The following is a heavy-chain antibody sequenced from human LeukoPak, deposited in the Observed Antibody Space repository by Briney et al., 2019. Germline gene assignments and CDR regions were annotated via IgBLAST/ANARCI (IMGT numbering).Heavy chain of an antibody. CDR2: MNPNSGNT. CDR3: ARSNRGGPYDAFDI. V-gene: IGHV1-8*03. Sequence: ASVKVSCKASGYTFTSYDINWVRQATGQGLEWMGWMNPNSGNTGYAQKFQGRVTITRNTSISTAYMELSSLRSEDTAVYYCARSNRGGPYDAFDIWGQGTMVTVSS. D-gene: IGHD3-16*01. J-gene: IGHJ3*02. CDR1: GYTFTSYD.